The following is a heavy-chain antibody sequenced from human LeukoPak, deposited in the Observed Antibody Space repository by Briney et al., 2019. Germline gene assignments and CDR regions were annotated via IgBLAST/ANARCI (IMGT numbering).Heavy chain of an antibody. CDR1: GYTLTELS. CDR3: ATLTTSTWSIAARSGLGNWFDP. V-gene: IGHV1-24*01. Sequence: GASVKVSCKVSGYTLTELSMHWVRQAPGKGLGWMGGFDPEDGETIYAQKFQGRVTMTEDTSTDTAYMELSSLRSEDTAVYYCATLTTSTWSIAARSGLGNWFDPWGQGTLVTVSS. D-gene: IGHD6-6*01. J-gene: IGHJ5*02. CDR2: FDPEDGET.